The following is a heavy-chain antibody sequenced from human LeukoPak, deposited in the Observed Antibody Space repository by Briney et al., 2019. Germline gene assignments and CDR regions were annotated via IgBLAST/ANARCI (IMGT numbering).Heavy chain of an antibody. CDR1: GFSFSTYW. J-gene: IGHJ4*02. D-gene: IGHD3-3*01. Sequence: GGSLRLXCAASGFSFSTYWMNWVRQAPGRGLEWVANIKQDGSEKYYVDSVKGRFTISRDNAKDSLYLQLNSLRAEDTAVYYCARRVRSGFFDNWGQGTLVTVSS. CDR2: IKQDGSEK. CDR3: ARRVRSGFFDN. V-gene: IGHV3-7*01.